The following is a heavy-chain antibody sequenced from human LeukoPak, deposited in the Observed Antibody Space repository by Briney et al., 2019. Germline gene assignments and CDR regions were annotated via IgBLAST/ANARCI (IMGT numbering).Heavy chain of an antibody. CDR3: ARERVVPAAISVYYYYYMDV. D-gene: IGHD2-2*01. Sequence: GGSLRLSCAASGFTFSSYGMHWVRQAPGKGLEWVAVIWYDGSNKYYADSVKGRFTISRDNSKNTLYLQMNSLRAEDTAVYYCARERVVPAAISVYYYYYMDVWGKGTTVTVSS. J-gene: IGHJ6*03. V-gene: IGHV3-33*01. CDR2: IWYDGSNK. CDR1: GFTFSSYG.